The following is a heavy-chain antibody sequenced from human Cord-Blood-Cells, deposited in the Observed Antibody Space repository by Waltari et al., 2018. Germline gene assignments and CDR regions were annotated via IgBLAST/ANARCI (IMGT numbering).Heavy chain of an antibody. V-gene: IGHV3-53*01. J-gene: IGHJ2*01. D-gene: IGHD2-21*02. Sequence: EVQLVESGGGLIQPGGSLSLSCAASGFTVRSNYMHWLRRATGKGLEWVSVCYSGGSRYYADSVKGRFTISRDNSKNTLYLQMNSLRAEDTAVYYCARASGSWVTGYFDLWGRGTLVTVSS. CDR3: ARASGSWVTGYFDL. CDR1: GFTVRSNY. CDR2: CYSGGSR.